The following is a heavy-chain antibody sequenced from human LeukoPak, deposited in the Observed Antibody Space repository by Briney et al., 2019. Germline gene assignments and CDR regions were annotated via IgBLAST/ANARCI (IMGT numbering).Heavy chain of an antibody. D-gene: IGHD2-15*01. CDR1: GGTFSIYA. CDR2: INPNSGGT. CDR3: ATLAL. J-gene: IGHJ4*02. Sequence: ASVNVSCKASGGTFSIYAISWVRQAPGQGLEWMGWINPNSGGTNYAQKFQGRVTMTRDTSISTAYMELSRLRSDDTAVYYCATLALWGQGTLVTVSS. V-gene: IGHV1-2*02.